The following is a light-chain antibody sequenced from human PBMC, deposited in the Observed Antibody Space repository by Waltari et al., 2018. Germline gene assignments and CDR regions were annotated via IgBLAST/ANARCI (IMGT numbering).Light chain of an antibody. CDR1: NSNIGITY. CDR2: DDN. CDR3: GTWDSTLSTYV. J-gene: IGLJ1*01. V-gene: IGLV1-51*01. Sequence: QSVLTQPPSVSATTGQTVTISCSGSNSNIGITYVSWYQQFPGTATKLLIYDDNKRPSQIPDRFSGSKSGTSATLGITGLQAGDEADYYCGTWDSTLSTYVYGTGTRLTVL.